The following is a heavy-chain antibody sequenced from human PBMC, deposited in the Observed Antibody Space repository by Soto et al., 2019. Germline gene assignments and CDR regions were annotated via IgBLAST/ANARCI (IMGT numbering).Heavy chain of an antibody. V-gene: IGHV3-33*01. CDR1: GFTFSHYG. J-gene: IGHJ6*02. Sequence: QMQLEESGGGVVQPGRSLRLSCVASGFTFSHYGMHWVRQAPGKGLEWAAVIWHHGGNKYYADSVKGRFTISRDNARNTLYLQMDSLRGEDTGVYYCVSDETQLERRPSYGKDVWGRGTTVIVSS. CDR3: VSDETQLERRPSYGKDV. CDR2: IWHHGGNK. D-gene: IGHD1-1*01.